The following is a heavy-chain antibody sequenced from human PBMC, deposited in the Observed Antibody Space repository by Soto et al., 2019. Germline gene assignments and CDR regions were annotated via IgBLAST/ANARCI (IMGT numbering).Heavy chain of an antibody. J-gene: IGHJ5*02. CDR3: AKGRLGVVVAGCWFDP. Sequence: QVQLVESGGGVVQPGRSLRLSCAASGFTFSSYGMHWVRQAPGKGLEWVAVISYDGSNKYYADSVKGRFTISRDNSKNTLDLQMNSLRAEDTAVYYCAKGRLGVVVAGCWFDPWGQGTLVTVSS. CDR2: ISYDGSNK. D-gene: IGHD2-15*01. CDR1: GFTFSSYG. V-gene: IGHV3-30*18.